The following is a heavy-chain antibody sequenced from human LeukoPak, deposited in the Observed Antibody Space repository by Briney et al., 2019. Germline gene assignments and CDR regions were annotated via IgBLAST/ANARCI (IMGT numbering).Heavy chain of an antibody. CDR2: INPNRGGT. Sequence: GASVKVSCKASGFTFTAYYMHWVRQAPGQRLEWMGWINPNRGGTNYAQRFQGRVIMTRDMSTSTVYMELSSLRSEDTAVYYCARLGYSSTEIDYWGQGTLVTVSS. CDR3: ARLGYSSTEIDY. CDR1: GFTFTAYY. V-gene: IGHV1-2*02. D-gene: IGHD6-13*01. J-gene: IGHJ4*02.